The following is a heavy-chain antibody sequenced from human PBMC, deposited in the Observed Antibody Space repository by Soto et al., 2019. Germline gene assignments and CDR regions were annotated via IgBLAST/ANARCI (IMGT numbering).Heavy chain of an antibody. CDR2: ISGRGDST. V-gene: IGHV3-23*01. CDR3: AKPGPTSGYYYASDY. Sequence: EVQVLESGGGLVQPGGSLRLSCAASGFTFNKHAMNWVRQAPGKGLEWVSAISGRGDSTYYADSVKGRFTISRDNSKNTLYLQMNSLRAEDAAIYYCAKPGPTSGYYYASDYWGQGTLVTVSS. CDR1: GFTFNKHA. D-gene: IGHD3-22*01. J-gene: IGHJ4*02.